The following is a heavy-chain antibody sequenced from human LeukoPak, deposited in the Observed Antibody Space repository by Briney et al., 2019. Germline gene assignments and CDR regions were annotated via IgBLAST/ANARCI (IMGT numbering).Heavy chain of an antibody. CDR3: ARHRGPPNRLVTTKGLFDY. Sequence: SVKVSCKASGGTFSSYAISWVRQAPGQGLEWMGRIIPIFGTANYAQKFQGRVTITADTSTSTAYMELMSLRSDDTAVYYCARHRGPPNRLVTTKGLFDYWGQGTLVTVSS. D-gene: IGHD3-9*01. V-gene: IGHV1-69*06. CDR2: IIPIFGTA. J-gene: IGHJ4*02. CDR1: GGTFSSYA.